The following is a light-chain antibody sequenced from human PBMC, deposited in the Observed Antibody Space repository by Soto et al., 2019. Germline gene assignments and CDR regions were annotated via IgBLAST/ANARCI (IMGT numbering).Light chain of an antibody. CDR3: SSYATSTTVL. V-gene: IGLV2-14*03. J-gene: IGLJ2*01. Sequence: QSALTQPASVSGSPGQSITISCTGTSSDVGGYNYVSWYQQHPGRAPQLMIYDVSHRPSGVSNRFSGSRSGNTASLTISGLQAEGEADYYCSSYATSTTVLFGGGTKLTVL. CDR1: SSDVGGYNY. CDR2: DVS.